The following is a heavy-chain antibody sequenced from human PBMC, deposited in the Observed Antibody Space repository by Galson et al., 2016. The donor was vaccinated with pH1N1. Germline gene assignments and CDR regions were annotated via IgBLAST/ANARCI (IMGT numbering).Heavy chain of an antibody. CDR3: ARVDFGGKLGD. D-gene: IGHD3-10*01. CDR2: VNPSGST. Sequence: LSLTCTVYGGSFSDYYWSWIRQPPGKGLEWIGEVNPSGSTIYNPSLNSRVIISADTSRNQFSLKLTSVTAADTAVYFCARVDFGGKLGDWGQGTQVTVSS. V-gene: IGHV4-34*01. CDR1: GGSFSDYY. J-gene: IGHJ4*02.